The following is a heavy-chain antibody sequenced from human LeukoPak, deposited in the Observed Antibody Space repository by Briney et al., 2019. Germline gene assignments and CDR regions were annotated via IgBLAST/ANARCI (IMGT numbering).Heavy chain of an antibody. CDR1: GGSISSGSYY. D-gene: IGHD3-10*01. CDR3: ARDRADLGFDP. Sequence: SETLSLTCTVSGGSISSGSYYWSWIRQPAGKGLEWIGRIYTSGSTNYNPSLKSRVTISVDTSKNQFSLKLSSVTAADTAVYYCARDRADLGFDPWGLGTLVTVSS. J-gene: IGHJ5*02. CDR2: IYTSGST. V-gene: IGHV4-61*02.